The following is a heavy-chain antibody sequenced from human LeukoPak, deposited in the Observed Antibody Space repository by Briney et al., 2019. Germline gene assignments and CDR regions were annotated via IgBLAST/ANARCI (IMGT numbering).Heavy chain of an antibody. CDR1: GGTFSSYA. CDR3: ARDGGQWPPTG. V-gene: IGHV1-69*13. CDR2: IIPIFGTA. Sequence: ASVKVSCKASGGTFSSYASSWVRQAPGQELEWMGGIIPIFGTANCAQKFQGRVTITADESTSTAYMELSSLRSEDTAVYYCARDGGQWPPTGWGQGTLVTVSS. J-gene: IGHJ4*02. D-gene: IGHD6-19*01.